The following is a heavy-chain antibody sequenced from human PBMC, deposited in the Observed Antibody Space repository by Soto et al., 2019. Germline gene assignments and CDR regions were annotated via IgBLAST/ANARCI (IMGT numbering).Heavy chain of an antibody. CDR2: INAGNGNT. Sequence: QVQLVQSGAEVKKPGASVKVSCKASGYTFTSYAMHWVRQAPGQRLEWMGWINAGNGNTKYSQKFQGRVTITRDTSAGTAYMELSSVRSEDTAVYYCARGGLSIEQPRPYYYYYMDVWGKGTTVTVSS. J-gene: IGHJ6*03. CDR1: GYTFTSYA. CDR3: ARGGLSIEQPRPYYYYYMDV. D-gene: IGHD3-3*02. V-gene: IGHV1-3*01.